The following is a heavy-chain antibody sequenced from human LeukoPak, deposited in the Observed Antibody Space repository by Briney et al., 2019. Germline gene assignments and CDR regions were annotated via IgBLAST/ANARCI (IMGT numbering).Heavy chain of an antibody. D-gene: IGHD3-22*01. CDR1: GYTFTGYY. V-gene: IGHV1-2*02. CDR2: INPNSGGT. J-gene: IGHJ3*02. CDR3: ARYCYYDSSGYYVAAFDI. Sequence: ASVKVSCKASGYTFTGYYMHWVRQAPGQGLEWMGWINPNSGGTNYAQKFQGRVTITADKSTSTAYMELSSLRSEDTAVYYCARYCYYDSSGYYVAAFDIWGQGTMVTVS.